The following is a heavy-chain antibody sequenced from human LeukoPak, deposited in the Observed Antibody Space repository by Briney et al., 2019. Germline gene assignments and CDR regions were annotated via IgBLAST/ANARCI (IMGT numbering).Heavy chain of an antibody. J-gene: IGHJ6*03. CDR2: IYHSGST. CDR3: ARQAGPLYYYYYMDV. CDR1: GGSISSGGYY. V-gene: IGHV4-30-2*01. Sequence: SETLSLTCTVSGGSISSGGYYWSWIRQPPGKGLEWIGYIYHSGSTNYNPSLKSRVTISVDRSKNQFSLKLSSVTAADTAVYYCARQAGPLYYYYYMDVWGKGTTVTVSS.